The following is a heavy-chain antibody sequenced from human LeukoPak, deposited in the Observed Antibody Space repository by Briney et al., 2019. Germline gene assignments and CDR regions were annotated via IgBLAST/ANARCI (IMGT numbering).Heavy chain of an antibody. D-gene: IGHD3-10*01. J-gene: IGHJ4*02. CDR3: ARTQLWFGFDY. V-gene: IGHV4-38-2*01. CDR1: GYSISSGYY. Sequence: KPSETLSLTCAVSGYSISSGYYWGWIRQPPGKGLEWIGSIYHSGSTYYNPSLKSRVPISVDTSKNQFSLKLSSVTAADTAVYYCARTQLWFGFDYWGQGTLVTVSS. CDR2: IYHSGST.